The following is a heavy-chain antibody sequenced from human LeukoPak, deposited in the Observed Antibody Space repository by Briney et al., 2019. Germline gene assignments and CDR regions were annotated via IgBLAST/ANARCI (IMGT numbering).Heavy chain of an antibody. D-gene: IGHD3-16*01. V-gene: IGHV3-23*01. CDR2: ICYSGGSK. CDR3: ATGYGGY. Sequence: PGGSLRLSCAASGFTFSSYAMSWVRQAPGKGLEWVSAICYSGGSKYYADSVKGRFTISRDNSKNTLYLQMNSVRAEDTAVYYCATGYGGYWGQGTLVTVSS. CDR1: GFTFSSYA. J-gene: IGHJ4*02.